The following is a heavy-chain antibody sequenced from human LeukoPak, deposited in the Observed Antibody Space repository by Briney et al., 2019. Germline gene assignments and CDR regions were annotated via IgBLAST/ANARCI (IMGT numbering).Heavy chain of an antibody. CDR2: ISSSSSYI. D-gene: IGHD3-3*01. Sequence: PGGSLRLSCAASGFTFSSYSMNWVRQAPGKGLEWVSSISSSSSYIYYADSVKGRFTISRDNAKNSLYLQMNSLRAEDTAVYYCARDYGAQDFGVAAFDYWGQGTLVTVSS. J-gene: IGHJ4*02. V-gene: IGHV3-21*01. CDR3: ARDYGAQDFGVAAFDY. CDR1: GFTFSSYS.